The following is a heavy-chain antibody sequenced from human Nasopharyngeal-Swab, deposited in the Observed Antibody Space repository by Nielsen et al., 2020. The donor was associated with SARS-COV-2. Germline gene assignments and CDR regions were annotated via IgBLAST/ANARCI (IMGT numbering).Heavy chain of an antibody. D-gene: IGHD2-2*01. CDR2: IYTSGST. CDR3: ARGRVVPAASRYGMDV. J-gene: IGHJ6*02. Sequence: WIRQPPGKGLEWIGRIYTSGSTNYNPSLKRRVTISVDTSKNQFSLKLSSVTAADTAVYYYARGRVVPAASRYGMDVWGQGTAVTVSS. V-gene: IGHV4-61*02.